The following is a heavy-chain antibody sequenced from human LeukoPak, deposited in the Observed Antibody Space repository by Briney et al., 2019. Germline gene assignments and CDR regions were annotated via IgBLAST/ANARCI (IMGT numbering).Heavy chain of an antibody. Sequence: PSETLSLTCTVSGGSISGNYWSWIRQPPGTGLEWIGYIYYSGTTNYNPSLKSRVTISLDASKNQFSLKLSSVTAADTAVYYCARGHGIAAAGTNWFDPWGQGTLVTVSS. J-gene: IGHJ5*02. D-gene: IGHD6-13*01. CDR2: IYYSGTT. V-gene: IGHV4-59*12. CDR3: ARGHGIAAAGTNWFDP. CDR1: GGSISGNY.